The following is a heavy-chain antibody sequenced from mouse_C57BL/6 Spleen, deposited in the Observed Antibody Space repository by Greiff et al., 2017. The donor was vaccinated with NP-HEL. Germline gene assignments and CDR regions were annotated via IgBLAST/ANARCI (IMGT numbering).Heavy chain of an antibody. CDR1: GYTFTDYY. CDR2: IYPGSGNT. J-gene: IGHJ2*01. Sequence: QVQLQQSGAELVRPGASVKLSCKASGYTFTDYYINWVKQRPGQGLEWIARIYPGSGNTYYNEKFKGKATLTAEKSSSTAYMQLSSLTSEDSAVYFCARDYDGRADYWGQGTTLTVSS. D-gene: IGHD2-4*01. V-gene: IGHV1-76*01. CDR3: ARDYDGRADY.